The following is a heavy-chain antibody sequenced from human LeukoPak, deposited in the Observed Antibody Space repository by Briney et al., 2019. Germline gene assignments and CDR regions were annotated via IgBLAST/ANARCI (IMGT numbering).Heavy chain of an antibody. J-gene: IGHJ5*02. CDR3: ARDLFVGYCSSTSCPKGWFDP. CDR1: GYTFTGYY. CDR2: INPNSGGT. Sequence: GASVTVSCKASGYTFTGYYMHWVRQAPGQGLEWMGWINPNSGGTNYAQKFQGRVTMTRDTSISTAYMELSRLRSDDTAVYYCARDLFVGYCSSTSCPKGWFDPWGQGTLVTVSS. V-gene: IGHV1-2*02. D-gene: IGHD2-2*01.